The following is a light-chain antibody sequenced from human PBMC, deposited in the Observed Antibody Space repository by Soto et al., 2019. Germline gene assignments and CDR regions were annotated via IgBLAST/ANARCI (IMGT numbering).Light chain of an antibody. CDR3: QQYKSYPTWT. J-gene: IGKJ1*01. V-gene: IGKV1-5*03. CDR2: KAS. Sequence: DIQMTQSPSTLSASLGDRVTITCRASQSISSWLAWYQQKPGKAPKLLISKASSLESGVPSRFSGTGSGTEFTRTISSLQPDDFATYYCQQYKSYPTWTFGQGTKVEIK. CDR1: QSISSW.